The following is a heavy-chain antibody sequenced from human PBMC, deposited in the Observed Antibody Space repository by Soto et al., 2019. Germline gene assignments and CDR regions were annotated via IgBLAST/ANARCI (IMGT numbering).Heavy chain of an antibody. CDR1: GGSISSSSYY. D-gene: IGHD3-10*01. CDR3: ARITMVRGVMSGTYYMDV. CDR2: IYYSGST. V-gene: IGHV4-39*01. J-gene: IGHJ6*03. Sequence: SETLSLTCTVSGGSISSSSYYWGWIRQPPGKGLEWIGSIYYSGSTYYNPSLKSRVTISVDTSKNQFSLKLSSVTAADTAVYYCARITMVRGVMSGTYYMDVWGKGTTVTVSS.